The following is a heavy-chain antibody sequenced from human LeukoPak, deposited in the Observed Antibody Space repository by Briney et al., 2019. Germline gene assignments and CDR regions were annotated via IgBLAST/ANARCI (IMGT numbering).Heavy chain of an antibody. CDR2: IYYSRST. V-gene: IGHV4-39*07. Sequence: SETLSLTCTISGGSISSSSYYWGWIRQPSGKGLEWIGSIYYSRSTYYNPSLKSRVTISVDTSKNQFSLKLSSVTAADTAVYYCARDRAVAGFGWFDPRGQGTLVTVSS. CDR1: GGSISSSSYY. CDR3: ARDRAVAGFGWFDP. D-gene: IGHD6-19*01. J-gene: IGHJ5*02.